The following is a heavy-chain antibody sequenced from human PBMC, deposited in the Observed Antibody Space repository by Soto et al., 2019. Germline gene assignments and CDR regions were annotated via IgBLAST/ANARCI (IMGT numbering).Heavy chain of an antibody. D-gene: IGHD3-3*01. CDR1: GGSFSGYY. CDR3: ARWGSYTTAVANWFDP. CDR2: ISHSGST. Sequence: SETLSLTCGVYGGSFSGYYWNWIRQPPGKGLEWIAGISHSGSTRYNPSLRSRVTISADPSKGQFSLKVNSVTAADTAIYYCARWGSYTTAVANWFDPWGQGTLVTVSS. V-gene: IGHV4-34*01. J-gene: IGHJ5*02.